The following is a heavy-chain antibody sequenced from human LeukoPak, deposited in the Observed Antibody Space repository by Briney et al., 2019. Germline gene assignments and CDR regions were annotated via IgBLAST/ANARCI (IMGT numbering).Heavy chain of an antibody. CDR1: GFTVDDYA. Sequence: GRSLRLSCAAAGFTVDDYAMDWGRQAPGKCLEWGSGISWNSGTITYADSVKGRFTISRDNAKNSLYLHMNSLSAEDTDVYYCARAALYYDYVWGTDFNYWGQGTLVPVFS. J-gene: IGHJ4*02. CDR2: ISWNSGTI. CDR3: ARAALYYDYVWGTDFNY. V-gene: IGHV3-9*01. D-gene: IGHD3-16*01.